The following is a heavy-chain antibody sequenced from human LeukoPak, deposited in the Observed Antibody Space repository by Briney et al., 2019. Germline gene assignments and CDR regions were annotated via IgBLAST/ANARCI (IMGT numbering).Heavy chain of an antibody. D-gene: IGHD2-2*01. CDR3: AKDLLGYCSSTSCIGEYFQH. CDR2: ISGSGGST. V-gene: IGHV3-23*01. J-gene: IGHJ1*01. CDR1: GFTFSSYA. Sequence: GGSLRLSCAASGFTFSSYAMSWVRQAPGKGLEWVSAISGSGGSTYYADSVKGRFTISRDNSKNTLYLQMNSLRAEDTAVYYCAKDLLGYCSSTSCIGEYFQHWGQGTLDTVSS.